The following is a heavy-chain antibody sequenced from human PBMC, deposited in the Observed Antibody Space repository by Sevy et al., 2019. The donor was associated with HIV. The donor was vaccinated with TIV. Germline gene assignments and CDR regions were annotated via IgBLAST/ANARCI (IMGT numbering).Heavy chain of an antibody. J-gene: IGHJ4*02. CDR3: ARGGGNGWYYFDY. Sequence: SVKVSCKASGGTFRRFGFSWVRQAPGQGLEWIAGIIPILGATNYAQKFQDRVTFTADESTNTVYMELSSLRSDDTDDYYCARGGGNGWYYFDYWGQETLVTVSS. D-gene: IGHD6-19*01. V-gene: IGHV1-69*13. CDR2: IIPILGAT. CDR1: GGTFRRFG.